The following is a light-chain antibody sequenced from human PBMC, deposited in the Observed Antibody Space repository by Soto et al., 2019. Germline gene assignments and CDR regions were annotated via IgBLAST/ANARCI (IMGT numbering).Light chain of an antibody. V-gene: IGKV3-15*01. CDR3: QQYNNWPLT. CDR1: QNVNTN. CDR2: GAS. J-gene: IGKJ4*01. Sequence: EVVMTQSPATLSVSPGDRATLSCRASQNVNTNLAWYQQQPGQAPRLLIFGASTWATGIPARFSGSGSGTEFTLTISSLQPEDFAVYYCQQYNNWPLTFGGGTKVKIK.